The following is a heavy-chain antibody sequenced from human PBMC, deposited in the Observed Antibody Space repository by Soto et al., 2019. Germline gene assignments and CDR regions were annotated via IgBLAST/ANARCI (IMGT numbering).Heavy chain of an antibody. J-gene: IGHJ4*02. CDR1: GFTFSHDA. V-gene: IGHV3-23*01. CDR2: ISGSDGTT. Sequence: GGSLRLSCAASGFTFSHDAMTWVRQAPGKGLEWVSTISGSDGTTYYADSVTGRFTISRDNSKNTLYLQMNSLRADDTAVYYCTKRASYYYDSGGSKGPFDYWGQGTLVTVSS. D-gene: IGHD3-22*01. CDR3: TKRASYYYDSGGSKGPFDY.